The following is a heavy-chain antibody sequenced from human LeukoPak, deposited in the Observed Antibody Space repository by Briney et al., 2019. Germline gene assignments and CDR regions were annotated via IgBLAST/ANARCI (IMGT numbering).Heavy chain of an antibody. V-gene: IGHV3-23*01. CDR1: GITLSNYG. CDR3: AKRGVVIRVFLVGFHKEAYYFDS. D-gene: IGHD3-10*01. CDR2: ISDSGGRT. J-gene: IGHJ4*02. Sequence: GGSLRLSCAVSGITLSNYGMSWVRQAPGKGLEWVAGISDSGGRTNYADSVKGRFTISRDNPKNTLYLQMNSLRAEDTAVYFCAKRGVVIRVFLVGFHKEAYYFDSWGQGALVTDSS.